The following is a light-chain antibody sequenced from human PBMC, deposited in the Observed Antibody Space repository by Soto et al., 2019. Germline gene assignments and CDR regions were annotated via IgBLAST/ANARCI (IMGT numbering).Light chain of an antibody. V-gene: IGKV1-5*01. CDR1: QTINNW. Sequence: DIQMTQSPSTLSASIGDRVTITCRASQTINNWLAWYQQKPGKAPNLLIYHASNLETGVPSRFSGSAFGTEFTLTISSLQPDDVAIYYCQHYNSYPWTFGQGTKVEIK. CDR3: QHYNSYPWT. CDR2: HAS. J-gene: IGKJ1*01.